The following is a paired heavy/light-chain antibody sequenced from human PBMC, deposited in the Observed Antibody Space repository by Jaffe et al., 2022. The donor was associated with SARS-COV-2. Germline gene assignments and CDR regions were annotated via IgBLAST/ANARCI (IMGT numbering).Heavy chain of an antibody. J-gene: IGHJ4*02. Sequence: QLQLQESGPRLVKPSETLSLTCTVYGGFISSSPYYWGWIRQPPEKGLEWVGSLLSTGGTYYKPSLRGRITMSADTSKNQFSLKLTSVTAADTALYYCVRSRASVLSGIGYWGRGTLVTVSS. CDR3: VRSRASVLSGIGY. V-gene: IGHV4-39*01. D-gene: IGHD3-16*02. CDR1: GGFISSSPYY. CDR2: LLSTGGT.
Light chain of an antibody. CDR2: SDN. Sequence: QSVLSQPPSVSGAPGQRVTISCTGSSSNIGANFDVHWYQQLPGRAPKLLIYSDNNRPSGVPDRFSGSKSGTSASLALTGLQPEDEADYYCQSYDNRMSGHLVFGGGTKLTVL. V-gene: IGLV1-40*01. CDR3: QSYDNRMSGHLV. CDR1: SSNIGANFD. J-gene: IGLJ2*01.